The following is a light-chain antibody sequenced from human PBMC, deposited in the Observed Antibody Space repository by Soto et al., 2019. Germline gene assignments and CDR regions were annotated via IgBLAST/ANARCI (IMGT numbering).Light chain of an antibody. CDR2: DAS. V-gene: IGKV3-11*01. J-gene: IGKJ3*01. CDR1: QSVSSY. CDR3: QQRSNWPPVFT. Sequence: EIVLTQSPATLYLSPGERATLSCRASQSVSSYLAWYQQKPGQAPRLLIYDASNRATGIPARFSGSGSGTDFTLTISSLEPADFAVYYCQQRSNWPPVFTCGPGTKVDIK.